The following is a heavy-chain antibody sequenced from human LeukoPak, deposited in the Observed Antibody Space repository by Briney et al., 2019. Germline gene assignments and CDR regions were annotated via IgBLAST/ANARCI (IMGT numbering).Heavy chain of an antibody. V-gene: IGHV4-59*08. D-gene: IGHD3-10*01. Sequence: PSETLSLTCTVSGGSISTYYWNWIRQPPGKGLEWIGYMYYSGSTNYNPSLKSRVTISVDTSKNQFSLKLSSVTAADTAVYYCARRPAGSRDYYYYGMDVWGQGTTVTVSS. CDR2: MYYSGST. CDR3: ARRPAGSRDYYYYGMDV. J-gene: IGHJ6*02. CDR1: GGSISTYY.